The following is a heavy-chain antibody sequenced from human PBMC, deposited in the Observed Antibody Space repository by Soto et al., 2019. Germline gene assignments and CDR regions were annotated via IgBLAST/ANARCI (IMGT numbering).Heavy chain of an antibody. V-gene: IGHV3-11*06. CDR2: ISSSGSYT. D-gene: IGHD1-7*01. J-gene: IGHJ5*02. Sequence: GGSLRLSCAASGFTFSDYYMGWIRQAPGKGLEWVSYISSSGSYTKYADSVEGRFTISRDNAQNSLYLQMNSLRAEDTAVYYYARDNWNYLNWFDPWGQGTLVTVSS. CDR3: ARDNWNYLNWFDP. CDR1: GFTFSDYY.